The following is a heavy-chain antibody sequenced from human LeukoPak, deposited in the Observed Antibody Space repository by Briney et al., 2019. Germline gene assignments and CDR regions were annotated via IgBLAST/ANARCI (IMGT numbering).Heavy chain of an antibody. CDR3: ARGEDYYDSSGYYTFDI. Sequence: GGSLRLSCAASGFTFGSYAMHWVRQAPGKGLEWVAVISYDGSNKYYADSVKGRFTISRDNSKNTLYLQMNSLRAEDTAVYYCARGEDYYDSSGYYTFDIWGQGTMVTVSS. D-gene: IGHD3-22*01. J-gene: IGHJ3*02. V-gene: IGHV3-30-3*01. CDR2: ISYDGSNK. CDR1: GFTFGSYA.